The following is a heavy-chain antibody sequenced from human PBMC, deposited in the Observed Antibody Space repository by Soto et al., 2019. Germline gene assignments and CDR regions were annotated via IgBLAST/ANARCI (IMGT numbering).Heavy chain of an antibody. CDR3: ARSTRITMIVVVRDYYFDY. CDR2: INAGNGNT. V-gene: IGHV1-3*01. D-gene: IGHD3-22*01. J-gene: IGHJ4*02. CDR1: GYTFTSSA. Sequence: QVQLVQSGAEVKKPGASVKVSCKASGYTFTSSAMHWVRQAPGQRLEWMGWINAGNGNTKYSQKFQGRVTLTRDPSASTAYMELSSLRSEDTAVYYCARSTRITMIVVVRDYYFDYWGQGTLVTVSS.